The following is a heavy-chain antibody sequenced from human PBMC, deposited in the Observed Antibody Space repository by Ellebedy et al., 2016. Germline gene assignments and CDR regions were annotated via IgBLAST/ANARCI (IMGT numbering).Heavy chain of an antibody. J-gene: IGHJ4*02. CDR3: AREYSSGWYYFDY. Sequence: SETLSLTCTVSGGSISSYYWSWIRQPPGKGLEWIGYIYYSGSTNYNPSLKSRVTISVDTSKNQFSLKLSSVTAADTAVYYCAREYSSGWYYFDYWGQGTLVTVSS. V-gene: IGHV4-59*01. CDR2: IYYSGST. D-gene: IGHD6-19*01. CDR1: GGSISSYY.